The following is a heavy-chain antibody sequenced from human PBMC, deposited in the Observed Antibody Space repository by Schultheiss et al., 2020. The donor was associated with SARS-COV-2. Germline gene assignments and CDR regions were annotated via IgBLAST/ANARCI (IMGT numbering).Heavy chain of an antibody. D-gene: IGHD2-21*01. CDR1: GGSFSGYY. Sequence: SETLSLTCAVYGGSFSGYYWSWIRQPPGKGLEWIGEINHSGSTNYNPSLKSRVTISVDTSKNQFSLKLSSVTAEDTAVYYCARDLFTYCGGDCYPDYWGQGTLVTVSS. CDR3: ARDLFTYCGGDCYPDY. V-gene: IGHV4-34*01. J-gene: IGHJ4*02. CDR2: INHSGST.